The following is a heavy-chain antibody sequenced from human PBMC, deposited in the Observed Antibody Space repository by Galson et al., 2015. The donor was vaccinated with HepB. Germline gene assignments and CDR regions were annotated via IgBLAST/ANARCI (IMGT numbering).Heavy chain of an antibody. J-gene: IGHJ1*01. CDR3: AKSVVGAMVRGVITGFQH. Sequence: SLRLSCAASGFTFSSYAMSWVRQAPGKGLEWVSAISGSGGSTYYADSVKGRFTISRDNSKNTLYLQMNSLRAEDTAVYYCAKSVVGAMVRGVITGFQHWGQGTLVTVSS. D-gene: IGHD3-10*01. CDR2: ISGSGGST. CDR1: GFTFSSYA. V-gene: IGHV3-23*01.